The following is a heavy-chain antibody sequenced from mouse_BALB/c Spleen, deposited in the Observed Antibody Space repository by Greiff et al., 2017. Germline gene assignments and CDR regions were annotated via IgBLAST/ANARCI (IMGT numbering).Heavy chain of an antibody. V-gene: IGHV5-6*01. CDR2: ISSGGSYT. CDR1: GFTFSSYG. J-gene: IGHJ3*01. D-gene: IGHD1-1*01. Sequence: EVHLVESGGDLVKPGGSLKLSCAASGFTFSSYGMSWVRQTPDKRLEWVATISSGGSYTYYPDSVKGRFTISRDNAKNTLYLQMSSLKSEDTAMYYCARHEGYYGSSFAYWGQGTLVTVSA. CDR3: ARHEGYYGSSFAY.